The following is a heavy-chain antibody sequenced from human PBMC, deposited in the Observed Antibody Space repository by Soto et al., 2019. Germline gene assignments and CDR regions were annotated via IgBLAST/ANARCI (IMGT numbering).Heavy chain of an antibody. V-gene: IGHV1-69*12. Sequence: QVQLVQSGAEVKKPGSSLKVSCKASGGTFSNSAVIWVRQAPGQGLEWMGGIIPIFGTVTYAQNFQGRVTITADESTSIAFMELRSLRSDDTAVYFCARDFSPAGYFENSGYPYWGQGTLVTVSS. J-gene: IGHJ4*02. D-gene: IGHD3-22*01. CDR1: GGTFSNSA. CDR2: IIPIFGTV. CDR3: ARDFSPAGYFENSGYPY.